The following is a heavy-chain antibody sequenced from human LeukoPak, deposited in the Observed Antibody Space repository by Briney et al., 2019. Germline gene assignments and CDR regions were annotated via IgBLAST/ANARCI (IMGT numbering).Heavy chain of an antibody. D-gene: IGHD3-10*01. CDR2: ISWNSGSI. V-gene: IGHV3-9*01. CDR1: GFTFDDYA. CDR3: AKADGSGNYYPLDY. Sequence: GGSLRLSCAASGFTFDDYAMHWVRQAPGKGLEWVSGISWNSGSIGYADSVKGRFTISRDNAKNSLYLQMNSLRAEDTALYYCAKADGSGNYYPLDYWGQGTLVTVSS. J-gene: IGHJ4*02.